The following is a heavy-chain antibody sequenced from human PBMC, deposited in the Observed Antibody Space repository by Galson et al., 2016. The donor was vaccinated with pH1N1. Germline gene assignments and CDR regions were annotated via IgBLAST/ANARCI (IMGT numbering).Heavy chain of an antibody. CDR2: INQDGSEK. Sequence: LRLSCAASGFSFSSYWLHWVRQVPGKGLEWVANINQDGSEKYHVDSVRGRFSISRDNAKNSLYLQMNSLRGEDTAVYYCARAIGSRSSYWGQGTLVTVSS. V-gene: IGHV3-7*01. D-gene: IGHD3-16*02. CDR3: ARAIGSRSSY. CDR1: GFSFSSYW. J-gene: IGHJ4*02.